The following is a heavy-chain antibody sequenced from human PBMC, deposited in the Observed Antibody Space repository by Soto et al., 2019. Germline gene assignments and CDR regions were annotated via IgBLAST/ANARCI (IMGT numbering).Heavy chain of an antibody. Sequence: ASVKVSCKASGYTFTSYGISWVRQAPGQGLEWMGWISAYNGNTNYAQKLQGRVTMTTDTTTSKAYMELRSLRSDDTAVYYCAREGIAAADNGGEYNWFDPWGQGTLVTVSS. CDR3: AREGIAAADNGGEYNWFDP. CDR2: ISAYNGNT. V-gene: IGHV1-18*01. CDR1: GYTFTSYG. J-gene: IGHJ5*02. D-gene: IGHD6-13*01.